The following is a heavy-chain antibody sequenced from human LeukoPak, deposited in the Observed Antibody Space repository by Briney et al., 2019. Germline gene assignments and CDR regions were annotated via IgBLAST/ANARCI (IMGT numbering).Heavy chain of an antibody. J-gene: IGHJ4*02. V-gene: IGHV3-21*01. CDR3: ARERRDTATVYYFDY. CDR2: ISSSSSYI. CDR1: GFTFSSYS. Sequence: GGSLRLPCAASGFTFSSYSMNWVRQAPGKGLEWVSSISSSSSYIYYADSVKGRFTISRDNAKNSLYLQMNSLRAEDTAVYYCARERRDTATVYYFDYWGQGTLVTVSS. D-gene: IGHD5-18*01.